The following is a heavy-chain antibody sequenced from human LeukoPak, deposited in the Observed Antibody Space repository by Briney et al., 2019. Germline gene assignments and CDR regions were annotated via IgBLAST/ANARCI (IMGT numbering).Heavy chain of an antibody. CDR2: INHSGST. CDR3: ARSPSDFRSGYVDY. Sequence: SETLSLTCAVYGGSFSGYYWSWIRQPPGKGLEWIGEINHSGSTNYNPSLKSRVTISVDTSKNQFSLKLSSVTAADTAVYYCARSPSDFRSGYVDYWGQGTLVTVSS. D-gene: IGHD3-3*01. CDR1: GGSFSGYY. V-gene: IGHV4-34*01. J-gene: IGHJ4*02.